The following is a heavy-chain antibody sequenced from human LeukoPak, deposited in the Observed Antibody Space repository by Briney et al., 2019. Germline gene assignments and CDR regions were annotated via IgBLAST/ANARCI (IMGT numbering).Heavy chain of an antibody. J-gene: IGHJ4*02. Sequence: PGGSLRLSCAASGFSFKTYAMHWVRQAPGKGLEWVAVTSFDGTNNQYADSVKGRFTISRDNSKNTLYLQMDSLRAEDTAVYYCARARGRPDYWGQGTLVTVSS. CDR2: TSFDGTNN. CDR1: GFSFKTYA. V-gene: IGHV3-30-3*01. D-gene: IGHD1-26*01. CDR3: ARARGRPDY.